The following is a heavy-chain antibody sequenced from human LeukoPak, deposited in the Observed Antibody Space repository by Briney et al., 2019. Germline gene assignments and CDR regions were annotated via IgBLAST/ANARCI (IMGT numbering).Heavy chain of an antibody. Sequence: ASVKVSCKASGYTFTGYYMHWVRQAPGQGLEWMGWINAGNGNTKYSQKFQGRVTITRDTSASTAYMELSSLRSEDTAVYYCAREVHSSGWDYWGQGTLVTVSS. V-gene: IGHV1-3*01. CDR1: GYTFTGYY. CDR3: AREVHSSGWDY. D-gene: IGHD6-19*01. CDR2: INAGNGNT. J-gene: IGHJ4*02.